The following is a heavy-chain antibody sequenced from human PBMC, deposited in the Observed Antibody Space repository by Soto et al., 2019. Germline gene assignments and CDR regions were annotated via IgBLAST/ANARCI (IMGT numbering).Heavy chain of an antibody. J-gene: IGHJ4*02. Sequence: EVQLLESGGGLVQPGGSLRLSCAASGFRFSSKAMSWVRQAPGKGLEWVSIISGGGSSTYYTDSLKGRFTISRDNSKNMVYLEMNYLRAEDTAVYYCAKENGFQFVNFGASGFDYWGQGSLVSVSS. CDR3: AKENGFQFVNFGASGFDY. D-gene: IGHD6-6*01. CDR1: GFRFSSKA. CDR2: ISGGGSST. V-gene: IGHV3-23*01.